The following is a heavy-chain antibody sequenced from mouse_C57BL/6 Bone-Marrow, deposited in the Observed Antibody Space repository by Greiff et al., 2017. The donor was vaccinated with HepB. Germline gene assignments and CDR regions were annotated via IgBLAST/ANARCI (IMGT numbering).Heavy chain of an antibody. J-gene: IGHJ2*01. Sequence: QVQLKQSGAELVRPGASVKLSCKASGYTFTDYYINWVKQRPGQGLEWIARIYPGSGNTYYNEKFKGKATLTAEKSSSTAYMQLSSLTSEDSAVYFCARSILRSFYYFDYWGQGTTLTVSS. CDR1: GYTFTDYY. CDR3: ARSILRSFYYFDY. D-gene: IGHD1-1*01. CDR2: IYPGSGNT. V-gene: IGHV1-76*01.